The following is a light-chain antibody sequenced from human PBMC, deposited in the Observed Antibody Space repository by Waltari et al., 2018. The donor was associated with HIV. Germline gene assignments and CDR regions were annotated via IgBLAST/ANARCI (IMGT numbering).Light chain of an antibody. J-gene: IGLJ3*02. Sequence: QSALTQPASVSGSPGQSITISCTGTSNDVGNYNFVSWFHQRPGTAPKLIILDVTKRPSGVSNRFSGSKSGNTASLTISGLQAEDEADYYCSSYTSSNTWVFGGGTKVTVL. CDR2: DVT. V-gene: IGLV2-14*01. CDR1: SNDVGNYNF. CDR3: SSYTSSNTWV.